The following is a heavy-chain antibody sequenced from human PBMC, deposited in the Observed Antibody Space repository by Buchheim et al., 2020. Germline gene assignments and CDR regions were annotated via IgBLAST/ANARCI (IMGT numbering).Heavy chain of an antibody. CDR1: GFTFSSYG. CDR3: ANGYSGYDSA. V-gene: IGHV3-30*18. Sequence: QVQLVESGGGVVQPGRSLRLSCAASGFTFSSYGMHWVRQAPGKGLEWVAVISYDGSNKYYADSVTGRFTISRDNSKNTLYLQMNSLRAEDTAVYYCANGYSGYDSAWGQGTL. CDR2: ISYDGSNK. D-gene: IGHD5-12*01. J-gene: IGHJ5*02.